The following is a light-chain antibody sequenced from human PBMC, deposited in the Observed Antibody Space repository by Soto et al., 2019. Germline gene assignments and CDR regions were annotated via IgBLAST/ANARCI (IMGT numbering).Light chain of an antibody. Sequence: QSVLTQPASVSGSPGQSITISCTGTSSDVNPYDYVSWYQQHPGKAPKLMIYDVSNRPSGVSNRFSGSKSGNTASLTISGLQADDEADYYCSSFTSSSTVVFGGGTKVTVL. V-gene: IGLV2-14*01. J-gene: IGLJ2*01. CDR1: SSDVNPYDY. CDR3: SSFTSSSTVV. CDR2: DVS.